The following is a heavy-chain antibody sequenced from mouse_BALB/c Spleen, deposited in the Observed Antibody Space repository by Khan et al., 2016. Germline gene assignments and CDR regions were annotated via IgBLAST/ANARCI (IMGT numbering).Heavy chain of an antibody. CDR3: AGPQLGQDWFAY. J-gene: IGHJ3*01. CDR1: GYAFSSSW. CDR2: IYPGDGDT. V-gene: IGHV1-82*01. D-gene: IGHD4-1*02. Sequence: QVQLQQSGPELVKPGASVKISCIASGYAFSSSWMNWMKQRPGQGLEWIGRIYPGDGDTNYNGKFKGKATLTADKSSSTAYMQLSSLTSVDSAVYFGAGPQLGQDWFAYWGQGTLVTVSA.